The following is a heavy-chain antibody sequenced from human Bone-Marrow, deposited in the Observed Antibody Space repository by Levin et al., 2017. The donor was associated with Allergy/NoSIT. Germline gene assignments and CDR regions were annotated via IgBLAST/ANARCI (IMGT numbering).Heavy chain of an antibody. Sequence: SQTLSLTCTVSGGSISSGSYYWTWIRQPAGKGLEWIGRIYTSGSTNYSPSLKSRVTISADTSKNQGSLRLTSVTAADKAMYYWARESVYAARLDYWGQGTLVTVSS. V-gene: IGHV4-61*02. CDR1: GGSISSGSYY. D-gene: IGHD2-2*01. CDR2: IYTSGST. J-gene: IGHJ4*02. CDR3: ARESVYAARLDY.